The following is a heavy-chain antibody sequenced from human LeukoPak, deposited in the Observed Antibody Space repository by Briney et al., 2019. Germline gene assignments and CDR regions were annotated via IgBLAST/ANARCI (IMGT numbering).Heavy chain of an antibody. CDR3: ASGDWGKSKYYFDY. CDR2: ISSSSSYI. Sequence: GGSLRLSCAASGFTLSTYNMKWVRQAPRKGLEWVSSISSSSSYIYYADSVKGRFTISRDNAKNSLYLQMNSLRAEDTAVYYCASGDWGKSKYYFDYWGQGTLVTVSS. J-gene: IGHJ4*02. CDR1: GFTLSTYN. D-gene: IGHD2-21*01. V-gene: IGHV3-21*01.